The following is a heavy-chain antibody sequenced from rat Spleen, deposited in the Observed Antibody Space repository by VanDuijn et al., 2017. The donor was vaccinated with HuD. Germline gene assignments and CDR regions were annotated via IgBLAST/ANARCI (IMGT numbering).Heavy chain of an antibody. D-gene: IGHD1-10*01. CDR1: GFTFSNYG. Sequence: EVQLVESGGGLVQPGRSLKLSCAASGFTFSNYGMAWVRQAPTKGLEWVATISYDGSSTYYRDSVKGRFTISRDNAKSTLYLQMDSLRSEDTATYYCARQGNNNYGWFAYWGQGTLVTVSS. CDR2: ISYDGSST. CDR3: ARQGNNNYGWFAY. V-gene: IGHV5-29*01. J-gene: IGHJ3*01.